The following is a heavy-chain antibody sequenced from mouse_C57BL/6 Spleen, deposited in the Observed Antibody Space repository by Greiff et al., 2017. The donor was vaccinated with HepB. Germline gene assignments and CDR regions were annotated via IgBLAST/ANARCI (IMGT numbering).Heavy chain of an antibody. CDR3: AYDYEPYYAMDY. D-gene: IGHD2-4*01. V-gene: IGHV1-64*01. CDR1: GYTFTSYW. J-gene: IGHJ4*01. Sequence: QVQLKQPGAELVKPGASVKLSCKASGYTFTSYWMHWVKQRPGQGLEWIGMIHPNSGSTNYNEKFKSKATLTVDKSSSTAYMQLSSLTSEDSAVYYCAYDYEPYYAMDYWGQGTSVTVSS. CDR2: IHPNSGST.